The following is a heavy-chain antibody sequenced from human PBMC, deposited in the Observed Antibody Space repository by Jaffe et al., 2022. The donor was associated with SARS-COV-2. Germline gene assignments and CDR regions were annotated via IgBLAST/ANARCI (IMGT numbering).Heavy chain of an antibody. J-gene: IGHJ6*02. V-gene: IGHV1-69*01. CDR3: ARDLNRSSGWTVGLYYGMDV. CDR2: IIPIFGTA. CDR1: GGTFSSYA. Sequence: QVQLVQSGAEVKKPGSSVKVSCKASGGTFSSYAISWVRQAPGQGLEWMGGIIPIFGTANYAQKFQGRVTITADESTSTAYMELSSLRSEDTAVYYCARDLNRSSGWTVGLYYGMDVWGQGTTVTVSS. D-gene: IGHD6-19*01.